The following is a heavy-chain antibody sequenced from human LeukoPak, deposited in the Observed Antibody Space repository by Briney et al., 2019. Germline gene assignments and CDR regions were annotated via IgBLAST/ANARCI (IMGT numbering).Heavy chain of an antibody. D-gene: IGHD3-3*01. Sequence: PSQTLSLTCTISGGSITSGGYYWTWIRQFPGKGLEWIGFIYHDGGIYYNPSLKSRVTISVDTSKNQFSLKLSSVTAADTAVYYCARSITIFASFDYWGQGTLVTVSS. V-gene: IGHV4-31*03. CDR1: GGSITSGGYY. CDR2: IYHDGGI. J-gene: IGHJ4*02. CDR3: ARSITIFASFDY.